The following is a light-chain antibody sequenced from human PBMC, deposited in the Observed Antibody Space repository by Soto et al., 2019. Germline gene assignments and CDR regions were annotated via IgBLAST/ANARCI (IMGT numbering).Light chain of an antibody. CDR3: QKYNFAPWT. CDR2: AAS. Sequence: DIPMTQSPSSLSASIGDRATITCWTSQDISNSLAWYQQKPGKAPKLLIFAASTLQSGVPSRFSGGGSGTEFTLTISSLQPEDVATYYCQKYNFAPWTFGQGTKVEI. J-gene: IGKJ1*01. V-gene: IGKV1-27*01. CDR1: QDISNS.